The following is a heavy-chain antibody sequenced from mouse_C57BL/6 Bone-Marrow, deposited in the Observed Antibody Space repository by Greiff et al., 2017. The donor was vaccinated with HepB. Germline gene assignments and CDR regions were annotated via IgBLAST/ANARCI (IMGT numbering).Heavy chain of an antibody. V-gene: IGHV1-64*01. CDR3: ARSSSAWFAY. CDR1: GYTFTSYW. Sequence: QVQLQQPGAELVKPGASVKVSCKASGYTFTSYWMHWVKQRPGQGLEWIGMIHPNSGSTNYNEKFKSKATLTVDKSSSTAYMQLSSLTSEDSAVYYCARSSSAWFAYWGQGTLVTVSA. CDR2: IHPNSGST. D-gene: IGHD1-1*01. J-gene: IGHJ3*01.